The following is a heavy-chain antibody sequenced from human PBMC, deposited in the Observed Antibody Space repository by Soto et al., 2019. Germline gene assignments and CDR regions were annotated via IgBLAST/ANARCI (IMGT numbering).Heavy chain of an antibody. J-gene: IGHJ4*02. D-gene: IGHD7-27*01. CDR3: ARRWGTYFDF. Sequence: QVQLQESGPGLVKPSETLSLTCTVSGGSISSYYWSWIRQPPGKGLEWIGYIYYSGSTDYDPSLKSRVTISVDTSKNPFSLKLSSVTAADTAVYYCARRWGTYFDFWGQGTLVTVSS. CDR2: IYYSGST. CDR1: GGSISSYY. V-gene: IGHV4-59*01.